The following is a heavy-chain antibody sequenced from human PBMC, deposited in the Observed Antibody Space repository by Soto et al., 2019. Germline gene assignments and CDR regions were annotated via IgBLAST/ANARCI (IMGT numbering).Heavy chain of an antibody. J-gene: IGHJ3*01. CDR1: GYTFTNYA. V-gene: IGHV1-3*01. D-gene: IGHD2-8*01. CDR3: ARDMLSVGPRANDAFDV. Sequence: QVQLVQSGAEVSKPGASVKISCRSSGYTFTNYALHWVRQAPGQGLEWMGWVNPSNGLTKYSESFQGRLSLTRNTSANTAYMELSSLRPGDTAVYYCARDMLSVGPRANDAFDVWGQGTMVTVSS. CDR2: VNPSNGLT.